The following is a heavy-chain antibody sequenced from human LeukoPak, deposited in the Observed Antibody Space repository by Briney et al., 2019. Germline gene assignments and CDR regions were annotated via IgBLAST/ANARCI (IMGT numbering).Heavy chain of an antibody. CDR1: GGSVSSSSYY. D-gene: IGHD5-24*01. Sequence: SETLSLTCTVSGGSVSSSSYYWGWIRQPPGKGLEWIGSISYSGSPYYNPSLKSRVTISVDTSKNQFSLKVSSVTAADTAVYYCARDRRRDGYPDSWGRGTLVTVSS. CDR2: ISYSGSP. CDR3: ARDRRRDGYPDS. J-gene: IGHJ4*02. V-gene: IGHV4-39*07.